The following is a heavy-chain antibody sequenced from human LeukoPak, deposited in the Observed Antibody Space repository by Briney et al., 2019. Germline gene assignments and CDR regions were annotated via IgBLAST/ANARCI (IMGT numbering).Heavy chain of an antibody. Sequence: GGSLRLSCAASGFTFSSYAMHWVRQAPGKGLEWVAVISYDGSNKYYTDSVKGRFTISRDNSKNTLYLQMNSLRAEDTAVYYCAKSCSYYYDSSGYLTYFDYWGQGTLVTVSS. D-gene: IGHD3-22*01. CDR2: ISYDGSNK. J-gene: IGHJ4*02. CDR3: AKSCSYYYDSSGYLTYFDY. CDR1: GFTFSSYA. V-gene: IGHV3-30-3*01.